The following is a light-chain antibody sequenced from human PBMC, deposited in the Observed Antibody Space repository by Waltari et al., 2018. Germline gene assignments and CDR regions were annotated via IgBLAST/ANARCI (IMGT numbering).Light chain of an antibody. CDR3: LQGTHWPLS. CDR1: QSLLHYDGNTY. CDR2: QVS. J-gene: IGKJ4*01. V-gene: IGKV2-30*02. Sequence: VVLTQSPLSQALTVGQPAAISCRSGQSLLHYDGNTYVNWYHQRPGQSPRRLIYQVSKRDSGVPDRFSGSGSDTEFTLKIARVEAEDVGFYYCLQGTHWPLSFGGGTRVEI.